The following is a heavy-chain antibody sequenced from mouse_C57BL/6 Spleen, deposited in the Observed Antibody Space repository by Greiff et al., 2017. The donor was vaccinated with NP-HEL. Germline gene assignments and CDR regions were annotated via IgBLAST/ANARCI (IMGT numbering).Heavy chain of an antibody. CDR1: GFTFSDYG. D-gene: IGHD6-1*01. CDR3: ARSRSLSYFDY. Sequence: DVMLVESGGGLVKPGGTLKLSCAASGFTFSDYGMHWVRQAPEEGLEWVAYISSGSSTIYYADTVKGRFTISRDNAKNTLFLQMTSLRSEDTAMYYCARSRSLSYFDYWGQGTTLTVSS. J-gene: IGHJ2*01. CDR2: ISSGSSTI. V-gene: IGHV5-17*01.